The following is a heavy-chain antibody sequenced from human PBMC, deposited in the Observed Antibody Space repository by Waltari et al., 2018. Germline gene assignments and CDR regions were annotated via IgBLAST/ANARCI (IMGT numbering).Heavy chain of an antibody. Sequence: QVQLVQSAAEVKKPGASVKDSCNVSGSTLTDLSMPWVRPAPGKGFEWMGGFDPEDSETIYAQKCQGRVTMTEDTSTDTAYMELSSLRSEDTAVYCCADRRGGSSSWYYYFDYWGQGTLVTVSS. D-gene: IGHD6-13*01. CDR2: FDPEDSET. CDR3: ADRRGGSSSWYYYFDY. CDR1: GSTLTDLS. J-gene: IGHJ4*02. V-gene: IGHV1-24*01.